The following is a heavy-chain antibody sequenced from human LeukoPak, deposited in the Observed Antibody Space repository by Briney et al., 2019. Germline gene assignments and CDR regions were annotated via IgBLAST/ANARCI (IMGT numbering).Heavy chain of an antibody. D-gene: IGHD2-21*02. CDR2: ISYDGGNK. Sequence: PGGSLRLSCAASGFTFSSYAMHWVRQAPGKGLEWVAVISYDGGNKYHADSVKGRFTISRDNSKNTLYLQMNSLRPEDTAVYYCARSLPTAYCGGDCYLDYWGQGTLVTVSS. CDR3: ARSLPTAYCGGDCYLDY. J-gene: IGHJ4*02. V-gene: IGHV3-30-3*01. CDR1: GFTFSSYA.